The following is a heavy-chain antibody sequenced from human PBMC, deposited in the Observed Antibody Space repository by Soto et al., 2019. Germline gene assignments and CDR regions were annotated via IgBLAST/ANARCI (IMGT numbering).Heavy chain of an antibody. CDR3: ARLSPTYYDTSGYYYVDY. CDR2: IYYSGST. Sequence: SETLSLTCTVSGGSISSISYYWGWIRQPPGKGLEYIGSIYYSGSTYYNPSLKSRVTISVDTSKNQFSLKLSSVTAADTAVYYCARLSPTYYDTSGYYYVDYWGQGSLVTVSS. D-gene: IGHD3-22*01. CDR1: GGSISSISYY. V-gene: IGHV4-39*01. J-gene: IGHJ4*02.